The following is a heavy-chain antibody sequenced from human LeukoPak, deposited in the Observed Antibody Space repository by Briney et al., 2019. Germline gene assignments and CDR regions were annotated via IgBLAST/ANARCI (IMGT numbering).Heavy chain of an antibody. D-gene: IGHD2-21*02. CDR1: GGTFSSYA. CDR3: ARDLGTVTADY. V-gene: IGHV1-69*06. J-gene: IGHJ4*02. Sequence: ASVKVSCKASGGTFSSYAIGWVRQAPGQGLEWMGGIIPIFGTANYAQKFQGRVTITADKSTSTAYMELSSLRSEDTAVYYCARDLGTVTADYWGQGTLVTVSS. CDR2: IIPIFGTA.